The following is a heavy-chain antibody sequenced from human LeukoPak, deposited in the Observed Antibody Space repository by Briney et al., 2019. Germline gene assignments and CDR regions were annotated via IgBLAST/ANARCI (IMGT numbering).Heavy chain of an antibody. CDR1: GYTFTSYD. D-gene: IGHD3-22*01. Sequence: GASVKVSCKASGYTFTSYDINWVRQATGQGLERMGWMNPNSGNTGYAQKFQGRVTMTRNTSISTAYMELSSLRSEDTAVYYCARGPEYYYDSSGYYYRYYYYGMDVWGQGTTVTVSS. CDR2: MNPNSGNT. V-gene: IGHV1-8*01. J-gene: IGHJ6*02. CDR3: ARGPEYYYDSSGYYYRYYYYGMDV.